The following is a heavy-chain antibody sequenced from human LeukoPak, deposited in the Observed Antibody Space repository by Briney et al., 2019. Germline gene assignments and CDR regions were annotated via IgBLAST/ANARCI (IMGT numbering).Heavy chain of an antibody. V-gene: IGHV3-15*01. D-gene: IGHD2-2*01. CDR1: GFTFSNAW. Sequence: GGSLRLSCAASGFTFSNAWMSWVRQAPGKGLEWIGRIKSKTDGETTDYATPVKGRFTISRDDSKNTLYLQMNSLRAEDTAVYYCAKADCSSTSCYGKNWGQGTLVTVSS. J-gene: IGHJ4*02. CDR3: AKADCSSTSCYGKN. CDR2: IKSKTDGETT.